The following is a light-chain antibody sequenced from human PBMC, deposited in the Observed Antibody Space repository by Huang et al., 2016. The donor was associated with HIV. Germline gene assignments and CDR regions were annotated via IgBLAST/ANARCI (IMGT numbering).Light chain of an antibody. CDR1: QSVSSY. CDR2: DAS. V-gene: IGKV3-11*01. Sequence: EIVLTQSPATLSLSPGERATLSCRASQSVSSYLAWYHQKPGQAPRILIYDASNRATGIPARFSGSGAGTDFTLTISSLEPEDVAVYYCQQRSNWPPFTFGPGTKVDIK. J-gene: IGKJ3*01. CDR3: QQRSNWPPFT.